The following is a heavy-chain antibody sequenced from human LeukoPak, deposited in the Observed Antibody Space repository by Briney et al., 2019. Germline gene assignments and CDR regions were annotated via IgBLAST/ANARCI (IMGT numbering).Heavy chain of an antibody. Sequence: SVKVSCKASGGTFSSYAISWVRQAPGQGLEWMGRIIPILGIANYAQKFQGRVTITADESTSTAYMELSSLRSEDTAVYYCARDLSMVTSCRFDPWGQGTLVTVSS. CDR3: ARDLSMVTSCRFDP. D-gene: IGHD5-18*01. V-gene: IGHV1-69*04. J-gene: IGHJ5*02. CDR1: GGTFSSYA. CDR2: IIPILGIA.